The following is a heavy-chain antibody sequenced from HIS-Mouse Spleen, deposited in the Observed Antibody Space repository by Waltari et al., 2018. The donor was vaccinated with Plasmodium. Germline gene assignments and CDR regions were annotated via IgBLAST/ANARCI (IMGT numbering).Heavy chain of an antibody. J-gene: IGHJ3*02. V-gene: IGHV3-13*01. Sequence: EVQLVESGGGLVQPGGSLRLSFAASGFTFSRYDMHWVRQATGKGLEWVSAIGTAGDTYYPGSVKGRFTISRENAKNSLYLQMNSLRAGDTAVYYCARGRWNHAFDIWGQGTMVTVSS. D-gene: IGHD1-1*01. CDR3: ARGRWNHAFDI. CDR2: IGTAGDT. CDR1: GFTFSRYD.